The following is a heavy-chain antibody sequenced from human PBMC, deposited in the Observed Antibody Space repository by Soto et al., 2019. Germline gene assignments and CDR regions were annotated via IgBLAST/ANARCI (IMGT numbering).Heavy chain of an antibody. D-gene: IGHD3-10*02. Sequence: SETLSLTCTVSGGSISSSSYYWGWIRQPPGKGLEWIGSIYYSGSTYYNPSLKSRVTISVDTSKNQFSLKLSSVTAADTAVYYCASLFTRFGELLSDYWGQGTLVTVSS. V-gene: IGHV4-39*01. CDR3: ASLFTRFGELLSDY. CDR1: GGSISSSSYY. J-gene: IGHJ4*02. CDR2: IYYSGST.